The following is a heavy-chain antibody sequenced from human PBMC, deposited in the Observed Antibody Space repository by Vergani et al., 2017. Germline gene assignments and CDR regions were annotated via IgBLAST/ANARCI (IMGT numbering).Heavy chain of an antibody. J-gene: IGHJ6*02. Sequence: QVQLVQSGAEVKKPGSSVKVSCKASGGTFSSYAISWVRQAPGQGLEWMGGIIPIFGTANYAQKFQGRVTITADESTSTAYMELSSLRSEDTAVYYCARGGSGSYVGYYYYGMDVGGQGSTVTVSS. CDR3: ARGGSGSYVGYYYYGMDV. V-gene: IGHV1-69*01. D-gene: IGHD3-10*01. CDR1: GGTFSSYA. CDR2: IIPIFGTA.